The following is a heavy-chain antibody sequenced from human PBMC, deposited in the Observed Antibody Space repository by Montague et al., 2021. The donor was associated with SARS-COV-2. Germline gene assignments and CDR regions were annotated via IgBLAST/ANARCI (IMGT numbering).Heavy chain of an antibody. V-gene: IGHV4-59*08. CDR3: AKQALTRYCTSTTCSGAAFDI. D-gene: IGHD2-2*01. CDR2: IYYSGST. CDR1: GVSISSYY. Sequence: SETLSLTCTVSGVSISSYYWTWIRQPPGKGLEWIGFIYYSGSTNYNPSLKSRVTISVDTSKNQFSLKLSSVTAADTAVYYCAKQALTRYCTSTTCSGAAFDIWGQGTMVTVSS. J-gene: IGHJ3*02.